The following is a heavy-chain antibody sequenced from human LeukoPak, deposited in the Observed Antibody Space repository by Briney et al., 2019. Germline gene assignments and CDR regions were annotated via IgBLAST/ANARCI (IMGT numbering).Heavy chain of an antibody. CDR1: GGTFSSYA. CDR2: IIPIFGTA. CDR3: ARVRTAGSGWTQKDFDY. Sequence: GASVKVSCKASGGTFSSYAISWVRQAPGQGLEWMGGIIPIFGTANYAQKFQGRVTITTDESTSTAYMELSSLRSEDTAVYYCARVRTAGSGWTQKDFDYWGQGTLVTVSS. J-gene: IGHJ4*02. D-gene: IGHD6-19*01. V-gene: IGHV1-69*05.